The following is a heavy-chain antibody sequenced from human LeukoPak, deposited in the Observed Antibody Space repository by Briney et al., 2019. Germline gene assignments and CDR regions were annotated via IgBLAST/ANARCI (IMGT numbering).Heavy chain of an antibody. CDR3: ASFSWGSGSYNQEAIWSWFDP. J-gene: IGHJ5*02. CDR1: GGSISSYY. D-gene: IGHD3-10*01. Sequence: SETLSLTCTVSGGSISSYYWSWIRQPPGKRLEWIGYINYSGNTNYNPSLKSRVTISVDTSKNQFSLTLSSVTAADTAVYYCASFSWGSGSYNQEAIWSWFDPWGQGTLVTVSS. CDR2: INYSGNT. V-gene: IGHV4-59*08.